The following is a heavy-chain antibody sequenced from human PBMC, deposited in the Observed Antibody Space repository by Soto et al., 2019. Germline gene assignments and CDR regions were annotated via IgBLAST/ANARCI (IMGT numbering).Heavy chain of an antibody. V-gene: IGHV3-13*01. CDR1: GFTFSSYD. J-gene: IGHJ4*02. CDR3: ARGVSGWSDQIY. Sequence: PGGSLRLSCAASGFTFSSYDMHWVRQATGKGLEWVSAIGTAGDTYYPGSVKGRFTISRENAKNSLYLQMNSLRAGDTAVYYCARGVSGWSDQIYWGQGPLVTVSS. CDR2: IGTAGDT. D-gene: IGHD6-19*01.